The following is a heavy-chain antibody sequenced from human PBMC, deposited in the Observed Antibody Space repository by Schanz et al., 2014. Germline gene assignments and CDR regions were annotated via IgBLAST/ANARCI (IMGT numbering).Heavy chain of an antibody. CDR2: ISSTSSYI. CDR1: GFTFSNYS. D-gene: IGHD2-15*01. CDR3: ARDAVALVPEYFMDV. J-gene: IGHJ6*03. V-gene: IGHV3-21*01. Sequence: VQLVESGGGLVKPGGSLRLSCAASGFTFSNYSMNWVRQAPGKGLEWVSSISSTSSYIFYADSVKGRFTISRDNSMNTLHLQMDGLRVEDTAVYYCARDAVALVPEYFMDVWGKGTPVTVSS.